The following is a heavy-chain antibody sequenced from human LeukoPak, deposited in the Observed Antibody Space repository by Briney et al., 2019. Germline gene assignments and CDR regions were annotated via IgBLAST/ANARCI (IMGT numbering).Heavy chain of an antibody. V-gene: IGHV3-21*04. Sequence: GGSLRLSCAASGFTFSSYSMNWVRQAPGKGLEWVSSISSSSSYIYYADSVKGRFTISRDNAKNSLYLQMNSLRAEDTAVYYCARDIAVAGTHCWFDPWGQGTLVTVSS. CDR1: GFTFSSYS. J-gene: IGHJ5*02. CDR3: ARDIAVAGTHCWFDP. D-gene: IGHD6-19*01. CDR2: ISSSSSYI.